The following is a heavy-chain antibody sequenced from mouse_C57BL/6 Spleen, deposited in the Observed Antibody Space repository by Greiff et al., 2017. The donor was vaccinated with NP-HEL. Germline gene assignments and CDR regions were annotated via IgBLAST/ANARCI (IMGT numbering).Heavy chain of an antibody. V-gene: IGHV5-4*01. CDR1: GFTFSSYA. CDR3: ARDYYCTSYYAMDY. D-gene: IGHD1-1*01. J-gene: IGHJ4*01. CDR2: ISDGGSYT. Sequence: EVQGVESGGGLVKPGGSLKLSCAASGFTFSSYAMSWVRQTPEKRLEWVATISDGGSYTYYPDNVKGRFTISRDNAKNNLYLQMSHLQSEDTAMYYCARDYYCTSYYAMDYWGQGTSVTVSS.